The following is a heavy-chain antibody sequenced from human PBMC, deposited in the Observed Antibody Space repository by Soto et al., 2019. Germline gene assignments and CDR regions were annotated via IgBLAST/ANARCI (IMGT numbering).Heavy chain of an antibody. Sequence: PSETLSLTCTFSGCSISSYYWSWIRQPPGKGLEWIGYMYYSGSTNYNPSLKSRVTISVDTSKNQFSLKLSSVTAADTAVYYCAREDYSSSSFDYWGQGTLVTVSS. CDR2: MYYSGST. CDR1: GCSISSYY. V-gene: IGHV4-59*01. D-gene: IGHD6-6*01. CDR3: AREDYSSSSFDY. J-gene: IGHJ4*02.